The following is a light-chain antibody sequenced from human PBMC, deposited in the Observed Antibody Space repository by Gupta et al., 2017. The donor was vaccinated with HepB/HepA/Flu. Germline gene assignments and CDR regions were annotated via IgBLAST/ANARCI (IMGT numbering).Light chain of an antibody. V-gene: IGLV3-1*01. CDR3: QAWDSSTASGV. CDR2: QDT. J-gene: IGLJ2*01. CDR1: KLGDKY. Sequence: SYELTQPPSVSVSPGQTANITCSGDKLGDKYACWYQQKPGQSPVLIIYQDTKRPSGIPERFSGSKSGNTATLTISGPQARDEADYYCQAWDSSTASGVFGGGTKLTVL.